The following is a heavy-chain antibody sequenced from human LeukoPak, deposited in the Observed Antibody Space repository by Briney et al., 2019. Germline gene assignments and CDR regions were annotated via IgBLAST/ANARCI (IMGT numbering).Heavy chain of an antibody. J-gene: IGHJ4*02. CDR2: IYYSGST. CDR1: GGSISSGSYE. Sequence: SETLSLTCTVSGGSISSGSYEWGWIRQPPGRGREGIASIYYSGSTYYNPSLKSRVTISVDTSKNQFSLQLSSVTAADTAVYYCARGGSSGYVYDWGQGTLVTVSS. D-gene: IGHD3-22*01. V-gene: IGHV4-39*07. CDR3: ARGGSSGYVYD.